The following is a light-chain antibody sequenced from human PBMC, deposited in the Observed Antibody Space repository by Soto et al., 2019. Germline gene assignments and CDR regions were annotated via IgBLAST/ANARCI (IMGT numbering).Light chain of an antibody. J-gene: IGLJ7*01. V-gene: IGLV3-21*02. CDR1: NIESRS. Sequence: SYELTQPPSVSVAPGQTAKITCGGNNIESRSVHWYQQKPGQAPVLVVYEDSDRPSGIPERFSGSNSGNTATLTIGRVEAGDEADYYCQVWDSSSDRAVFGGGTKLTVL. CDR2: EDS. CDR3: QVWDSSSDRAV.